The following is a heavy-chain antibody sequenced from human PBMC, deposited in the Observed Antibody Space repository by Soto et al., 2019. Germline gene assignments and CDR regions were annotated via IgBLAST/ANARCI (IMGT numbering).Heavy chain of an antibody. D-gene: IGHD3-10*01. CDR3: ASDLLGFGYTYGDV. J-gene: IGHJ6*01. Sequence: QVQLVQSGAEVKKPGSSVKVSCKVSGGTFSNYALISWVRQAPGQGLEWMGGIIPIDATVNYAQKFQGRITTTADESTTTVYTDLGSLRSEDTAVYYCASDLLGFGYTYGDVWGQGTTVTVSS. CDR2: IIPIDATV. CDR1: GGTFSNYA. V-gene: IGHV1-69*12.